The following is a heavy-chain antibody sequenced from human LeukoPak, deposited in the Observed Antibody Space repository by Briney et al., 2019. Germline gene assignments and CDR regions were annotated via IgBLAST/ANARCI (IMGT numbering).Heavy chain of an antibody. V-gene: IGHV3-7*03. CDR1: GFSFTTYW. CDR3: AKDLGPGSMATSPGFDY. J-gene: IGHJ4*02. Sequence: GSLRPSCAASGFSFTTYWMSWVRQAPGKGLEWVGNIKQDGGVIYYVDSVKGRFTISRDNAKTSLYLQMNSLRAEDTALYYCAKDLGPGSMATSPGFDYWGQGTLVTVSS. D-gene: IGHD5-24*01. CDR2: IKQDGGVI.